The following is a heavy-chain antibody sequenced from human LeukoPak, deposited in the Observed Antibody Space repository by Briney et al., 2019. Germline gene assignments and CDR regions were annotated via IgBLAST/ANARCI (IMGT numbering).Heavy chain of an antibody. V-gene: IGHV1-3*01. CDR3: ARGLSAPPLYDYVWGSYRPYGIDY. CDR1: GYTFTSYA. D-gene: IGHD3-16*02. Sequence: ASVKVSCKASGYTFTSYAMHWVRQAPGQRLEWMGWINAGSGNTKYSQKFQGRVTITRDTSASTAYMELSSLRSEDTAVYYCARGLSAPPLYDYVWGSYRPYGIDYWGQGTLVTVSS. J-gene: IGHJ4*02. CDR2: INAGSGNT.